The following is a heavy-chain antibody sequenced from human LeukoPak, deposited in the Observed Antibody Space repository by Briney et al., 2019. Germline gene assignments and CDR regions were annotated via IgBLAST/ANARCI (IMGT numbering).Heavy chain of an antibody. CDR1: GGSFSGYY. V-gene: IGHV4-34*01. J-gene: IGHJ5*02. D-gene: IGHD3-10*01. CDR3: ARDKGQYGSGTRGFTWFDP. CDR2: INHSGST. Sequence: MTSETLSLTCAVYGGSFSGYYWSWIRQPPGKGLEWIGEINHSGSTNYNPSLKSRVIVSSDMSKNQFSLMLNSVTAADTAVYYCARDKGQYGSGTRGFTWFDPWGQGTLDTVSS.